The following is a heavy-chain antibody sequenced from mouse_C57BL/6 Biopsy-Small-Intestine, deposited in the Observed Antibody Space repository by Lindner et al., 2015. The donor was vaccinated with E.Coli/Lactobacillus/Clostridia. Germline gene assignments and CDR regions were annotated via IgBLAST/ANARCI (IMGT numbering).Heavy chain of an antibody. CDR3: ARSSRGRTYPDY. CDR1: GYTFTNYD. CDR2: IYPGDDST. D-gene: IGHD1-1*01. J-gene: IGHJ2*01. V-gene: IGHV1-85*01. Sequence: VQLQESGPELVKPGASVKLSCKASGYTFTNYDINWVIQRPGQGLEWIGWIYPGDDSTKYNEKFKGEATLTVDTSSSTAYMQLRSLTSEDSAVYYCARSSRGRTYPDYWGQGTTLTVSS.